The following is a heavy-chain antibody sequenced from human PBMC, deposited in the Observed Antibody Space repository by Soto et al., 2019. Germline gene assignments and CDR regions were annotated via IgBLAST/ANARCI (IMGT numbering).Heavy chain of an antibody. V-gene: IGHV1-18*04. Sequence: ASVKVSCKASGYTFTSYGISWVRQAPGQGLEWMGWISAYNGNTNSAQKLQGRVTMTTDTSTSTAYMELRSLRSDDTAVYYCARPTNGTPYYYYGMDVWGQGTTVTVSS. D-gene: IGHD1-1*01. J-gene: IGHJ6*02. CDR3: ARPTNGTPYYYYGMDV. CDR2: ISAYNGNT. CDR1: GYTFTSYG.